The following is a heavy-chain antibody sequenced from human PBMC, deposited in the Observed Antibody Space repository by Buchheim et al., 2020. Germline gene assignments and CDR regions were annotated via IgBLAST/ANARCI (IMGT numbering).Heavy chain of an antibody. CDR2: ISYDGSNK. D-gene: IGHD5-18*01. Sequence: QVQVVESGGGVVQPGRSLRLSCAASGFTFSSYAMHWVRQAPGKGLEWVALISYDGSNKYYGDSVKGRFTISRDNSKNTLYLQMNSLRAEDTAVYYCAGCINSYGYKYYFDYWGQGTL. CDR3: AGCINSYGYKYYFDY. CDR1: GFTFSSYA. J-gene: IGHJ4*02. V-gene: IGHV3-30*01.